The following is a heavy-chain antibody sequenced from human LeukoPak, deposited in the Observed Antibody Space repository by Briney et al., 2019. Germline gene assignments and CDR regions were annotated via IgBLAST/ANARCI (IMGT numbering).Heavy chain of an antibody. V-gene: IGHV4-31*03. CDR3: ARLPYSDILTGSNWFDP. D-gene: IGHD3-9*01. CDR2: IYYSGST. Sequence: KASETLSRTCTVSGGSIVDGDCYWSWIRQHPGKGLEWIGHIYYSGSTFYNASLKSRVTISVDTSKSQFSLKMRSVTAADTAVYYCARLPYSDILTGSNWFDPWGQGILVTVSS. J-gene: IGHJ5*02. CDR1: GGSIVDGDCY.